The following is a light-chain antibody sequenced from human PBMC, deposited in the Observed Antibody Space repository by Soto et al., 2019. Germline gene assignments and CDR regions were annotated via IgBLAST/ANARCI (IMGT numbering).Light chain of an antibody. J-gene: IGLJ1*01. Sequence: QSALTQPASVSGSPGQSITISCTGTSSDVGGYNFVSWYQHHPGKAPKIMIYDVSDRPSGVSNRFSGSKSGNTASLTISGLRAEDEADYYCSSYSISNPPYVLGTGTKLTVL. CDR2: DVS. V-gene: IGLV2-14*03. CDR3: SSYSISNPPYV. CDR1: SSDVGGYNF.